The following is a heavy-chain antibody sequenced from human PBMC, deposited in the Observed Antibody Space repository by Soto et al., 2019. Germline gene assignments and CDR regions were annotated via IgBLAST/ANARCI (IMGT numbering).Heavy chain of an antibody. CDR1: GFTFSSYS. Sequence: GGSLRLSCAASGFTFSSYSMNWVRQAPGKGLEWVSSISSSSSYICYADSVKGRFTISRDNAKNSLYLQMNSLRAEDTAVYYCARHISNFRYYYYAMDVWGQGTTVTVSS. D-gene: IGHD4-4*01. CDR2: ISSSSSYI. V-gene: IGHV3-21*01. CDR3: ARHISNFRYYYYAMDV. J-gene: IGHJ6*02.